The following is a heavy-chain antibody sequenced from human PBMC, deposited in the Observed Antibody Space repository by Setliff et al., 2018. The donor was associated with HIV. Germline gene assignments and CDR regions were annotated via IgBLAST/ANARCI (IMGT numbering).Heavy chain of an antibody. D-gene: IGHD6-19*01. CDR3: VLGGLSSGWGVN. Sequence: GGSLRLSCAASGFTISNHAMSWVRQAPGKGLEWVSSISYDSSDTFYSGSVKGRFTISRDNSRNTLYLQMNSLRTEDTAVYYCVLGGLSSGWGVNWGQGTLVTVS. CDR2: ISYDSSDT. V-gene: IGHV3-23*01. CDR1: GFTISNHA. J-gene: IGHJ4*02.